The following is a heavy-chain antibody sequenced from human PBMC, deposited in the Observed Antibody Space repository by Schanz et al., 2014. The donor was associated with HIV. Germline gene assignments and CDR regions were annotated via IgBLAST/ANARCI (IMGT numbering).Heavy chain of an antibody. J-gene: IGHJ6*02. V-gene: IGHV3-23*01. CDR1: GFTFSSYA. Sequence: ELQLLESGGRLVQPGGSLRLSCAGSGFTFSSYAKSWVRQAPGKGLEWVSAISGSGDSTYYTDSVKGRFTISRDNSKNRRYRQMNSLRVEDTAVYYCAKGGSTGHYYYGLDVWGQGTTVTVSS. CDR3: AKGGSTGHYYYGLDV. D-gene: IGHD3-16*01. CDR2: ISGSGDST.